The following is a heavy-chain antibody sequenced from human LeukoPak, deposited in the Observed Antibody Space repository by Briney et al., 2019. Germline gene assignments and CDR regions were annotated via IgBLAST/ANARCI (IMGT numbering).Heavy chain of an antibody. CDR3: ARVSAPRVIIAARPKDWFDP. CDR1: GGSIGSSRYY. J-gene: IGHJ5*02. V-gene: IGHV4-39*07. Sequence: PSETLSLTCTVSGGSIGSSRYYWGWVRQPPGTGLEWIGSIYYSGRTYYTPSLKSRVTISVDTSKNQFSLKLSSVTAADTAVYYCARVSAPRVIIAARPKDWFDPWGQGTLVTVSS. D-gene: IGHD6-6*01. CDR2: IYYSGRT.